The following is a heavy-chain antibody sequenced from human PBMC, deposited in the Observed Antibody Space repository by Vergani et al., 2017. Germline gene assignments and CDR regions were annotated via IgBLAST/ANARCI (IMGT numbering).Heavy chain of an antibody. CDR2: IYYSGST. CDR1: GGSISSSSYY. V-gene: IGHV4-39*01. Sequence: QVQLQQWGAGLLKPSETLSLTCTVSGGSISSSSYYWGWIRQPPGKGLEWIGSIYYSGSTYYNPSLKSRVTISVDTSKNQFSLKLSSVTAADTAVYYCARRSITGTWGGNWFDPWGQGTLVTVSS. J-gene: IGHJ5*02. D-gene: IGHD1-20*01. CDR3: ARRSITGTWGGNWFDP.